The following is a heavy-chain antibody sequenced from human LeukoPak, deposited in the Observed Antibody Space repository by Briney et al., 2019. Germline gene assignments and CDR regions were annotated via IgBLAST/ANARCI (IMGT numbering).Heavy chain of an antibody. D-gene: IGHD5-24*01. Sequence: GGSLRLSCAASGFTFSSYAMHWVRQAPGKGLEWVAVISYDGSNKYYADSVKGRFTISRDNSKNTLYLQMSSLRAEDTAVYYCARDREMATIVSDAFDIWGQGTMVTVSS. V-gene: IGHV3-30-3*01. CDR2: ISYDGSNK. CDR3: ARDREMATIVSDAFDI. CDR1: GFTFSSYA. J-gene: IGHJ3*02.